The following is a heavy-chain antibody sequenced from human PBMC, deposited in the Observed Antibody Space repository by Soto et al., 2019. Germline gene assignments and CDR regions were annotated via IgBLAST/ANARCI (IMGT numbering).Heavy chain of an antibody. V-gene: IGHV3-21*01. CDR1: GFTFSSYS. Sequence: GGSLRLSCAASGFTFSSYSMNWVRQAPGKGLEWVSSISSSSSYIYYADSVKGRFTISRDNAKNSLYLQMNSLRAEDTAVYYCARDRAARHYDAFDIWGQGTMVTVS. J-gene: IGHJ3*02. D-gene: IGHD6-6*01. CDR3: ARDRAARHYDAFDI. CDR2: ISSSSSYI.